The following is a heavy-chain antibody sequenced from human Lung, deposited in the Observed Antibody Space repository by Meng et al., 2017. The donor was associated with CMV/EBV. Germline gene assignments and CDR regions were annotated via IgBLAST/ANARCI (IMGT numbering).Heavy chain of an antibody. CDR3: AGGANGFNLGFFDS. V-gene: IGHV4-61*02. Sequence: QVQLQESGPGLVKPSXTPSRTCTVSGGSVSGGTYSWSWIRQPAGKGPEWIGRIYTTGTTNYNPSLKSRVIISADTSKNQFSLRLTSVTAADTAVYYCAGGANGFNLGFFDSWGQGNLVSVSS. D-gene: IGHD5-24*01. CDR2: IYTTGTT. CDR1: GGSVSGGTYS. J-gene: IGHJ4*02.